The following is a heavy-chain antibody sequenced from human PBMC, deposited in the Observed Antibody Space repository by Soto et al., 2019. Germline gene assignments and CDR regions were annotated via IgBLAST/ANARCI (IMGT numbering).Heavy chain of an antibody. D-gene: IGHD6-25*01. V-gene: IGHV3-23*01. Sequence: EVQLLESGGGLVQPGRSLRLSCAASGFTFSSYAMSWVRQAPGKGLGWVSAISGSGGTTYYAASVKGRFTISRDNSKNTLFLQINSLRAEDTAVYYCAKFFVETGGSSGWPWTFHYWGQGTLVTVSS. J-gene: IGHJ4*02. CDR2: ISGSGGTT. CDR1: GFTFSSYA. CDR3: AKFFVETGGSSGWPWTFHY.